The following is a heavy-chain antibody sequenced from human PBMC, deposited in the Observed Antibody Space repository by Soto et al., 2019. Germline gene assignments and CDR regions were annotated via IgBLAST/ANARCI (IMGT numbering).Heavy chain of an antibody. CDR3: GREGVGATPLGWFDP. J-gene: IGHJ5*02. Sequence: QVQLVQSGAEVKKPGASVKVSCKASGYTFIGYYIHWVRQAPGQGLEWMGRINPRSGDTTYAQKFQARLTMTRDTSISTAYMELSSLRSDDTAVYYCGREGVGATPLGWFDPWGQGSLVTVSS. CDR1: GYTFIGYY. V-gene: IGHV1-2*06. D-gene: IGHD1-26*01. CDR2: INPRSGDT.